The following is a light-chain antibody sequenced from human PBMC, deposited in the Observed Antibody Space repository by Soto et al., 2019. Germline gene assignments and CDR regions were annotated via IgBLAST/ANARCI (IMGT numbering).Light chain of an antibody. Sequence: DIQITPSPFTLSASVGDRVTITCPASQSISSWLAWYQQKPGKAPKLLIYKASSLESGVPSRFSGSGSGTEFTLTISSLQPDDFATYYCQRYDSNPFTFGQGTRLEIK. CDR1: QSISSW. CDR3: QRYDSNPFT. V-gene: IGKV1-5*03. J-gene: IGKJ5*01. CDR2: KAS.